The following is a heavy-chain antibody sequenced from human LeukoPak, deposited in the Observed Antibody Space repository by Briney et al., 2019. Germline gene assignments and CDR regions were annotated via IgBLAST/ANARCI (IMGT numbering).Heavy chain of an antibody. J-gene: IGHJ4*02. CDR3: AVAGTGYLDY. Sequence: GGSLRLSCAASGVTVSSNYMSWVRQAPGKGLEWVSVIYSGGSTYYADSVKGRFTISRDNSKNTLYLQMNSLRAEDTAVYYCAVAGTGYLDYWGQGTLVTVSS. D-gene: IGHD6-19*01. CDR2: IYSGGST. V-gene: IGHV3-53*01. CDR1: GVTVSSNY.